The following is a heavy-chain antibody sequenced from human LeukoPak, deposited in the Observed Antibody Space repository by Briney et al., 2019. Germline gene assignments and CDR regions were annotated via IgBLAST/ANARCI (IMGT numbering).Heavy chain of an antibody. Sequence: ASVKVSCKASGYTFTSYYTHWVRRAPGQGREWMGIINPSGGGTTYAPKFQGRVTMTRDTSTSTVYMELSSLTSDDTAVYYCARNGVGSGSYEPASYFYYMDVWGKGTTVTVSS. CDR2: INPSGGGT. J-gene: IGHJ6*03. CDR1: GYTFTSYY. V-gene: IGHV1-46*01. CDR3: ARNGVGSGSYEPASYFYYMDV. D-gene: IGHD3-10*01.